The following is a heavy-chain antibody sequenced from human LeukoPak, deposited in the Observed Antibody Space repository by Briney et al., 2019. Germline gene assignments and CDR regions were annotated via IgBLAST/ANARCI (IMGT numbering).Heavy chain of an antibody. V-gene: IGHV4-59*01. CDR3: ASLERDDSSGLSIDY. J-gene: IGHJ4*02. D-gene: IGHD3-22*01. Sequence: SETLSLTCTVSGGSISSYYWSWIRQPPGKGLEWIGYIYYSGSTNYNPSLKSRVTISVDTSKNQFSLKLSSVTAADTAVYYCASLERDDSSGLSIDYWGQGTLVTVSS. CDR2: IYYSGST. CDR1: GGSISSYY.